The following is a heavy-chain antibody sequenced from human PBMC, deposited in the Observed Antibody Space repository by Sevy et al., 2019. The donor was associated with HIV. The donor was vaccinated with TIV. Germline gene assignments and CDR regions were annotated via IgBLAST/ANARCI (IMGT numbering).Heavy chain of an antibody. Sequence: GGSLRLSCAASGFTFNDYALHWVRQAPGKGLEWVAIISSDGDNTYYADTVKGRFTISRDKSKNTVYVQMNRLRAEDTAFYYCVREGAPYRNIRYCSGNNCFYNWFDPWGQGTLVTVSS. CDR1: GFTFNDYA. V-gene: IGHV3-30-3*01. J-gene: IGHJ5*02. CDR3: VREGAPYRNIRYCSGNNCFYNWFDP. CDR2: ISSDGDNT. D-gene: IGHD2-15*01.